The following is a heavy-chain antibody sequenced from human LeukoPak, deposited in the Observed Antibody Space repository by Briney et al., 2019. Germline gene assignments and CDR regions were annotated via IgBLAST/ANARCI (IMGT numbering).Heavy chain of an antibody. D-gene: IGHD6-13*01. CDR1: GGSISSSSYY. CDR2: IYYSGST. Sequence: SETLSLTCTVSGGSISSSSYYWGWIRQPPEKGLEWIGSIYYSGSTYYNPSLKSRVTISVDTSKNQLSLKLSSVTAADTAVYYCASARTSSRSWFTFDYWGQGILVTVSS. J-gene: IGHJ4*02. CDR3: ASARTSSRSWFTFDY. V-gene: IGHV4-39*01.